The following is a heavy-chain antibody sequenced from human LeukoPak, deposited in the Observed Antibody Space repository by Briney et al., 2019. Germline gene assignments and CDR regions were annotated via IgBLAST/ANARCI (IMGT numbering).Heavy chain of an antibody. Sequence: PSETLSLTCAVYGGSFSGYYWSWIRQPPGKGLEWIGEINHSGSTNYNPSLKSRVTISVDTSKNQFSLKLSSVTAADTAVYYCAREGYSSSWYHPHSEYFQRWGQGTLVTVSS. V-gene: IGHV4-34*01. CDR1: GGSFSGYY. CDR3: AREGYSSSWYHPHSEYFQR. D-gene: IGHD6-13*01. J-gene: IGHJ1*01. CDR2: INHSGST.